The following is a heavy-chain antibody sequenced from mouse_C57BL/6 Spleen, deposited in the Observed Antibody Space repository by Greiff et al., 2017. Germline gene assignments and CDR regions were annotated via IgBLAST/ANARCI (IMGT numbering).Heavy chain of an antibody. CDR3: TTFDY. CDR1: GYTFTDYE. Sequence: VQLQQSGAELVRPGASVTLSCKASGYTFTDYEMHWVKQTPVHGLEWIGAIDPETGGTAYNQKFKGKATLTADKSSSTAYMGLRSLTSEDSAVYYCTTFDYWGQGTTLTVSS. CDR2: IDPETGGT. J-gene: IGHJ2*01. V-gene: IGHV1-15*01.